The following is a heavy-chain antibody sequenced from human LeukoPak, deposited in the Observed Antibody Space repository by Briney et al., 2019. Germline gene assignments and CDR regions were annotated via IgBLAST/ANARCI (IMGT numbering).Heavy chain of an antibody. CDR1: GGSISSGDYY. J-gene: IGHJ4*02. CDR3: ASPDHYDSSGYYQY. D-gene: IGHD3-22*01. Sequence: SETLSLTCTVSGGSISSGDYYWSWIRQPPGKGLEWIGYIYYSGSTYYNPSLKSRVTISVDMSRNQFSLKLSSVTAADTAVYYCASPDHYDSSGYYQYWGQGTLVTVSS. CDR2: IYYSGST. V-gene: IGHV4-30-4*01.